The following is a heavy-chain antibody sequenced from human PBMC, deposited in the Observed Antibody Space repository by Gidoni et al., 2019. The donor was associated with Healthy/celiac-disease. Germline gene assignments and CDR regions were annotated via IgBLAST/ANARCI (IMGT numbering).Heavy chain of an antibody. Sequence: SPSFQGHVTISADKSISTAYLQWSSLKASDTAMYYCARHQQQLADGFDYWGQGTLVTVSS. D-gene: IGHD6-13*01. CDR3: ARHQQQLADGFDY. J-gene: IGHJ4*02. V-gene: IGHV5-10-1*01.